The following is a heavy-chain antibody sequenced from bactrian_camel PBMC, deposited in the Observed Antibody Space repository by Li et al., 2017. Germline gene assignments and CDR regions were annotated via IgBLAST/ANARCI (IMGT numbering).Heavy chain of an antibody. V-gene: IGHV3-3*01. CDR1: PDTYKSPC. Sequence: HVQLVESGGGSVQAGGALNLSCLASPDTYKSPCLGWFRKAPGEEREVVAALSRASGNFYYADSVKGRLSLSRDIAKKTMYLQMDSLHPDDTAIYYCAAGNLCAAWNRTQSYMSWGQGTQVTVS. J-gene: IGHJ4*01. CDR2: LSRASGNF. CDR3: AAGNLCAAWNRTQSYMS. D-gene: IGHD1*01.